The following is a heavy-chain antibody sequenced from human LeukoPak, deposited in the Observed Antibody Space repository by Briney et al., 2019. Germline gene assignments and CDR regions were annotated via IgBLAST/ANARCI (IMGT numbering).Heavy chain of an antibody. CDR2: SIPIFGTA. CDR1: GATFISYA. J-gene: IGHJ4*02. D-gene: IGHD2-15*01. Sequence: SVKLSFKASGATFISYAMSWVRQAPGQGLEWMGGSIPIFGTANYAQKFQGRVTITADKSTSTAYMEVSSLRSEDTDVYYCAGGRPRGYCSGGSCYHNFDYWGQGTLVTVSS. V-gene: IGHV1-69*06. CDR3: AGGRPRGYCSGGSCYHNFDY.